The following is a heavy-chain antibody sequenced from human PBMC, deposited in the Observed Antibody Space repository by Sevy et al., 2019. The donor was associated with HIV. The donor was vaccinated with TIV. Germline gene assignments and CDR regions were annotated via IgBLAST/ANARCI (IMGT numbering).Heavy chain of an antibody. D-gene: IGHD2-2*01. CDR3: ARGTDCSSTSCYQQTSNWFDP. Sequence: ASVKVSCKASGYTFTSYDINWVRQATGQGLEWMGWMNPNSGNTGYAQKFQGRVTMTRNTSISTAYMELSSLRSEDTAVYYCARGTDCSSTSCYQQTSNWFDPWGQGTLVTVSS. CDR2: MNPNSGNT. J-gene: IGHJ5*02. CDR1: GYTFTSYD. V-gene: IGHV1-8*01.